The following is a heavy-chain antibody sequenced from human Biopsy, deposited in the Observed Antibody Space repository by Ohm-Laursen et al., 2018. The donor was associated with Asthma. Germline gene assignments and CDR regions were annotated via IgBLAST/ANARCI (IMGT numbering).Heavy chain of an antibody. Sequence: SETLSLTCIVSPGSINDYYWNWIRQFPGKGLEGIGYVHSSGSTRFNPSLKSRVTVSVDTSDDQVSLKLSSVSAADTAIYYCARAASTWSQSGPHFFDHWGPGTLVTVSS. J-gene: IGHJ5*02. CDR1: PGSINDYY. V-gene: IGHV4-59*01. CDR2: VHSSGST. CDR3: ARAASTWSQSGPHFFDH. D-gene: IGHD6-13*01.